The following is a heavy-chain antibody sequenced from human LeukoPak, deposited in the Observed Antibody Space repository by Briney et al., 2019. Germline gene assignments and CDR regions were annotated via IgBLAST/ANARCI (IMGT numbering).Heavy chain of an antibody. V-gene: IGHV4-4*07. CDR3: ARDDTGYCSGGSCYPNWFDP. CDR2: IYTSGST. CDR1: GGSISSYY. J-gene: IGHJ5*02. D-gene: IGHD2-15*01. Sequence: PSETLSLTCTVSGGSISSYYWSWIRQPAGKGLEWIGRIYTSGSTNYNPSLKSRVTMSVDTSKNQFSLKLSSVTAADTAVYYCARDDTGYCSGGSCYPNWFDPWGQGTLVTVSS.